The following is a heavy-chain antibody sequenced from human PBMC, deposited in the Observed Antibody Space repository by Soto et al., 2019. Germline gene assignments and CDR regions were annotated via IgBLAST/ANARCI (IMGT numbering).Heavy chain of an antibody. D-gene: IGHD3-9*01. J-gene: IGHJ4*02. CDR2: ISGSGGST. Sequence: GGSLRLSCAASGFTFSSYAMSWVRQAPGKGLEWVSAISGSGGSTYYADSVKGRITISRDNSKNTLYLQMNSLRAEDTAVYYCAKAVEYFDWLFPFDYWGQGTLVTVSS. CDR1: GFTFSSYA. V-gene: IGHV3-23*01. CDR3: AKAVEYFDWLFPFDY.